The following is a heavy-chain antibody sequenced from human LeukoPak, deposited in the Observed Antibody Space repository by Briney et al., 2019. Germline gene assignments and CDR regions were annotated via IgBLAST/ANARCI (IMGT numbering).Heavy chain of an antibody. CDR1: GFTFSSYS. V-gene: IGHV3-15*01. Sequence: GGSLRLSCAASGFTFSSYSMNWVRRAPGKGLEWVGRIKSKTDGGTTDYAAPVKGRFTISRDDSKNTLYLQMNSLKTEDTAVYYCTTGGDFWSGYPYYYYYYGMDVWGQGTTVTVSS. CDR2: IKSKTDGGTT. J-gene: IGHJ6*02. D-gene: IGHD3-3*01. CDR3: TTGGDFWSGYPYYYYYYGMDV.